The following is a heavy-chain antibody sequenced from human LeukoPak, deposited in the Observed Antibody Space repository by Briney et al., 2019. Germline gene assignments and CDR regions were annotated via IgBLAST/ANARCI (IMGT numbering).Heavy chain of an antibody. J-gene: IGHJ5*02. V-gene: IGHV4-4*07. CDR3: AREWGDFWSGYYGPRGWFDP. D-gene: IGHD3-3*01. Sequence: SETLPLTCTVSGGSISSYYWSWIRQPAGKGLEWIGRIYTSGSTNYNPSLKSRVTMSVDTSKNQFSLKLSSVTAADTAVYYCAREWGDFWSGYYGPRGWFDPWGQGTLVTVSS. CDR1: GGSISSYY. CDR2: IYTSGST.